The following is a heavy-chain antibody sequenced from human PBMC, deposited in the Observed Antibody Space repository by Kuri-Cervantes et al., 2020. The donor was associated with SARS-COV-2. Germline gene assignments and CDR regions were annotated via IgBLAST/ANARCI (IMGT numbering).Heavy chain of an antibody. CDR1: GGSISSGSYY. D-gene: IGHD2/OR15-2a*01. J-gene: IGHJ5*02. V-gene: IGHV4-61*01. CDR3: ARVRSTTAGWFDP. CDR2: IYYSGST. Sequence: SETLSLTCTVSGGSISSGSYYWSWIRQPPGKGLEWIGYIYYSGSTNYNPSLKSRVTISVGTSKNQFSLKLSSVTAADTAVYYCARVRSTTAGWFDPWGQGTLVTVSS.